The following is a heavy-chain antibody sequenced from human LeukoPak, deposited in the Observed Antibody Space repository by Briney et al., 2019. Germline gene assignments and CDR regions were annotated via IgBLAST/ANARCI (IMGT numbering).Heavy chain of an antibody. D-gene: IGHD6-19*01. CDR1: RSDFPTYW. V-gene: IGHV5-51*01. Sequence: GASLKISSQTSRSDFPTYWIGWVRQAPGKGLGWMGNIYLDDSDTKYGPSFQGQVTSSADKSIRTTYLQWTNVTASDTAMYYCARSVAAPLAEYFQVWGQGTLVTVSA. CDR3: ARSVAAPLAEYFQV. CDR2: IYLDDSDT. J-gene: IGHJ1*01.